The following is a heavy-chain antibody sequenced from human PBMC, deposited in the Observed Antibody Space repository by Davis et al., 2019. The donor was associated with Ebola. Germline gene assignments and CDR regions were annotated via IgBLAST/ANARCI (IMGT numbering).Heavy chain of an antibody. D-gene: IGHD1-7*01. CDR3: ARGNWNYHLFDY. Sequence: SETLSLTCIASGGSISSGDYYWSWIRQPPGKGLEWIGYIYYSGSTYYNPSLKSRVTISVDTSKNQFSLKLSSVTAADTAVYYCARGNWNYHLFDYWGQGTLVTVSS. J-gene: IGHJ4*02. V-gene: IGHV4-30-4*01. CDR1: GGSISSGDYY. CDR2: IYYSGST.